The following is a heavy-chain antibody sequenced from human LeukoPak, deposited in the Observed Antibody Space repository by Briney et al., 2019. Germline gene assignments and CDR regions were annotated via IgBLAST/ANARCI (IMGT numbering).Heavy chain of an antibody. D-gene: IGHD6-13*01. J-gene: IGHJ4*02. Sequence: GGSLRLSCAASGFTVSNNYMSWVRQAPGKGLEWVSIIYSGGSTFYADSVKGRFTISRDNSKNTLYLQMNSLRAEDTAVYYCAKSIGWAAAGKTFDYWGQGTLVTVSS. V-gene: IGHV3-53*05. CDR2: IYSGGST. CDR3: AKSIGWAAAGKTFDY. CDR1: GFTVSNNY.